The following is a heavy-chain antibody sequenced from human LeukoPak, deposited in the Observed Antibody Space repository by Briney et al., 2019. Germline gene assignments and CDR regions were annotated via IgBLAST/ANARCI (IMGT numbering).Heavy chain of an antibody. D-gene: IGHD6-13*01. CDR1: GGSFSGYY. Sequence: SETLSLTCAVYGGSFSGYYCRWIRQPPAKGLEWVGEINHSESTNYNPPVKSRVTISVDTSKNQFSLKLSSVTAADTAVYYCARPSRSGIAAAGTFGYWGQGTLVTVSS. CDR3: ARPSRSGIAAAGTFGY. J-gene: IGHJ4*02. CDR2: INHSEST. V-gene: IGHV4-34*01.